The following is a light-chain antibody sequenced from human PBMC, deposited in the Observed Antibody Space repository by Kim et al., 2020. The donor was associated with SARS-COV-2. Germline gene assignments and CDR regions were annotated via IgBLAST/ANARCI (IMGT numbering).Light chain of an antibody. J-gene: IGKJ2*01. Sequence: EIVMTQSPATLSVSPGERVTLSCRASQTVDRNLAWYQQKPGQAPRLLIYGASTRATDIPARFSGSGPGTEFTLIISSLQSEDFAVYYCQQYSHWPPYTFGQGTKVDIK. CDR1: QTVDRN. CDR2: GAS. CDR3: QQYSHWPPYT. V-gene: IGKV3-15*01.